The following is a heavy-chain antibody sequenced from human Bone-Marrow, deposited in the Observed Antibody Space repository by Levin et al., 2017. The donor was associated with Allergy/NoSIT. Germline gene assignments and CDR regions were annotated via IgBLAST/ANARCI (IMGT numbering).Heavy chain of an antibody. Sequence: ASVKVSCKASGGPFSSNAISWVRQAPGQGLEWMGGIAAIFGTANYAQKFQGRVTITADESTRTVYMELSSLRSEDTAVYYCAGSGTYYVGYFDYWGQGTLVTVSS. D-gene: IGHD1-26*01. CDR1: GGPFSSNA. CDR2: IAAIFGTA. V-gene: IGHV1-69*13. CDR3: AGSGTYYVGYFDY. J-gene: IGHJ4*02.